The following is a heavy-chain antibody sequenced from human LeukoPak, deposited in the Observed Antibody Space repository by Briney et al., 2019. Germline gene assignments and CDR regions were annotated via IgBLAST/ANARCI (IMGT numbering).Heavy chain of an antibody. CDR2: MNPNSGNT. CDR3: ARGGDYGDYGIYYYYGMDV. V-gene: IGHV1-8*01. Sequence: ASVKVSCKASGYTFTSYDINWVRQATGQGLEWMGWMNPNSGNTGYAQKFQGRVTMTRNTSISTAYMELSSLRSEYTAVYYCARGGDYGDYGIYYYYGMDVWGQGTTVTVSS. D-gene: IGHD4-17*01. J-gene: IGHJ6*02. CDR1: GYTFTSYD.